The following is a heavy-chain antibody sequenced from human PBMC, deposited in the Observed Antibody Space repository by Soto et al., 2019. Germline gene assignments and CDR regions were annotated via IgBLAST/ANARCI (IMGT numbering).Heavy chain of an antibody. CDR2: IYSGGST. V-gene: IGHV3-66*04. Sequence: SGGSLRLSCAASGFTVSSNYMSWVRQAPGKGLEWVSVIYSGGSTYYADSVKGRFTISRDNSKNTLYLQMNSLRAEDTAVYYCARLLPCSSTSCYDAFDIWGQGTMVTVSS. CDR1: GFTVSSNY. J-gene: IGHJ3*02. CDR3: ARLLPCSSTSCYDAFDI. D-gene: IGHD2-2*01.